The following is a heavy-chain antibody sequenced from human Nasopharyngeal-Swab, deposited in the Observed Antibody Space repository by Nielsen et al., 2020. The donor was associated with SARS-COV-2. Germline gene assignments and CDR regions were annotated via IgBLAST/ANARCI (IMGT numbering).Heavy chain of an antibody. J-gene: IGHJ6*03. CDR1: GFTFTSSA. D-gene: IGHD3-10*01. Sequence: SVKVSCTASGFTFTSSAVQWVRQARGQRLEWIGWIVVGSGNTNYAQKFQERVTITRDMSTSTAYMELSSLRSEDTAVYYCAADVRNYYGSGSAYYYYYMDVWGKGTTVTVSS. CDR3: AADVRNYYGSGSAYYYYYMDV. V-gene: IGHV1-58*01. CDR2: IVVGSGNT.